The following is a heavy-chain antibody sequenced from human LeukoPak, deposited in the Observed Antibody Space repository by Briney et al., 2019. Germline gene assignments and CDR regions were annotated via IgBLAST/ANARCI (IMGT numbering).Heavy chain of an antibody. CDR2: TYYRSKWYN. D-gene: IGHD3-22*01. CDR3: ARNYDSSGYYYLDAFDI. CDR1: GDSVSSNSAA. V-gene: IGHV6-1*01. Sequence: SQTLSLTCAISGDSVSSNSAAWNWIRQSPSRGLEWLGRTYYRSKWYNDYAVSVKSRININPDTSKNQFSLQLNSVTPEDTAVYYCARNYDSSGYYYLDAFDIWGQGTMVTVSS. J-gene: IGHJ3*02.